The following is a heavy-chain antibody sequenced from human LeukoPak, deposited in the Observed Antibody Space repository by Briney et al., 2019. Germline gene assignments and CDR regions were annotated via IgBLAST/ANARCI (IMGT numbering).Heavy chain of an antibody. Sequence: PGGSLRLSCAASGFTFSSYAMSGVRQAPGKGLEWVSAISGSGGSTYYADSVKGRFTISRDNSKNTLYLQMNSLRAEDTAVYYCAKSPRGYYDSSGYYYIDYWGQGTLVTVSS. CDR1: GFTFSSYA. V-gene: IGHV3-23*01. D-gene: IGHD3-22*01. J-gene: IGHJ4*02. CDR3: AKSPRGYYDSSGYYYIDY. CDR2: ISGSGGST.